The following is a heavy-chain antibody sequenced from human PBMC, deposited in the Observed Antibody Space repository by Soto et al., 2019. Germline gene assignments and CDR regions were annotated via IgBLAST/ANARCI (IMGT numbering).Heavy chain of an antibody. V-gene: IGHV4-39*02. CDR3: ARLRGWIYGELSGDFDY. CDR1: GGSIGSDNYY. D-gene: IGHD4-17*01. Sequence: TSETLSLTCTVSGGSIGSDNYYWGWIRQPPEKGLEWIGSIYYSGNTHSNPSLMSRVSMSVDTSKNHFSLNLTSVTAADTAVYYCARLRGWIYGELSGDFDYWGQGTLVTVSS. J-gene: IGHJ4*02. CDR2: IYYSGNT.